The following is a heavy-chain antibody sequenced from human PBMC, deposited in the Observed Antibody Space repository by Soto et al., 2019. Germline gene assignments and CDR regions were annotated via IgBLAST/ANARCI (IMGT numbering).Heavy chain of an antibody. J-gene: IGHJ6*02. D-gene: IGHD2-2*01. CDR2: IIPIFGTA. V-gene: IGHV1-69*13. Sequence: ASVKVSCKASGGTFSSYAISWVRQAPGQGLEWMGGIIPIFGTANYAQKFQGRVTITADESTSTAYMELSSLRSEDTAVYYCARVMRYCISTSCSGYYYYGMDVWGQGTTVTVSS. CDR1: GGTFSSYA. CDR3: ARVMRYCISTSCSGYYYYGMDV.